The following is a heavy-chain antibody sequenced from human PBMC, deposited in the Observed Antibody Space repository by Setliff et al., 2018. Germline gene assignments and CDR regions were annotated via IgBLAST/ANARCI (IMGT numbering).Heavy chain of an antibody. J-gene: IGHJ6*03. Sequence: LSCAASGFTFSNAWMNWVRQAPGKGLEWVSSISSSSSYIYYADSVKGRFTISRDNAKNSLYLQMNSLRAEDTAVYYCARVPYYYYYYMDVWAKGTTVTVSS. CDR1: GFTFSNAW. V-gene: IGHV3-21*01. CDR3: ARVPYYYYYYMDV. CDR2: ISSSSSYI.